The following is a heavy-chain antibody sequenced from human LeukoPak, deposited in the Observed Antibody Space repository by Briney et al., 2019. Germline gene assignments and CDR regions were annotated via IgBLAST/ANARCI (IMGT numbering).Heavy chain of an antibody. CDR2: ISVYNGNT. J-gene: IGHJ6*02. CDR3: ARDLKGAITWTGLSAGMYV. V-gene: IGHV1-18*01. D-gene: IGHD1-1*01. Sequence: ASVKVSRKASGYTFTTYAISWVRQAPGQGLEWMGWISVYNGNTNYAQKFQGRVSMTTDTSTSTAYMELRSLSSDDTAVYYCARDLKGAITWTGLSAGMYVWGQGTPVTVSS. CDR1: GYTFTTYA.